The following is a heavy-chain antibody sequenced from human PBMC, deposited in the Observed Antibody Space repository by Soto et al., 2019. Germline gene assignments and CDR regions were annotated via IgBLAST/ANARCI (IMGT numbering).Heavy chain of an antibody. D-gene: IGHD2-15*01. Sequence: QVQLVQSGAEVKKPGSSVKVSCKASGGTFSSYAISWVRQAPGQGLEWMGGIIPIFGTANYAQKFQGRVTITADESTSPAYMELSSLRSEDTAVYYCARARYCSGGSCDDYYYYYGMDVWGQGTTVTVSS. CDR2: IIPIFGTA. V-gene: IGHV1-69*12. J-gene: IGHJ6*02. CDR3: ARARYCSGGSCDDYYYYYGMDV. CDR1: GGTFSSYA.